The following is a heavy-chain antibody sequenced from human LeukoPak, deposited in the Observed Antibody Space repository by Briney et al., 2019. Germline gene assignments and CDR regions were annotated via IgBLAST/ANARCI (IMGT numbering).Heavy chain of an antibody. Sequence: PGGSLRLSCAASGFTFSSYWMSWVRQAPGKGLEWVANIKQDGSEKYYVDSVKGRFTISRDNAKNSLYLQMNSLRAEDTAVYYCVRGSLASGVVVFYDDFLDVWGKGTPVTVSS. CDR3: VRGSLASGVVVFYDDFLDV. CDR2: IKQDGSEK. D-gene: IGHD3-3*01. J-gene: IGHJ6*03. CDR1: GFTFSSYW. V-gene: IGHV3-7*01.